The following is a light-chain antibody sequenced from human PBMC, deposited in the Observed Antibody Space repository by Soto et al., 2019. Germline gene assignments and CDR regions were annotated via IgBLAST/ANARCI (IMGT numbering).Light chain of an antibody. V-gene: IGLV2-14*01. CDR2: DVS. J-gene: IGLJ1*01. CDR1: SSDVGGYNY. Sequence: LTQPASVSGSPGQSITISCTGTSSDVGGYNYVSWYQQHPGKAPKFMIYDVSNRPSGVSNRFSGSKSGNTASLTISGLQAEDEADYYCSSYTTSNTRQIVFGTGTKV. CDR3: SSYTTSNTRQIV.